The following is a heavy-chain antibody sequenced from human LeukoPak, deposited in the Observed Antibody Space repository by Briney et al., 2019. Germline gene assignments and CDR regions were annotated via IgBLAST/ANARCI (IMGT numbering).Heavy chain of an antibody. J-gene: IGHJ4*02. D-gene: IGHD3-3*01. CDR3: AKIANYYDFWSGYYGPYYFDY. CDR2: ISGSGGST. Sequence: GGSLRLSCAASGFTFSSYAMSWVRQAPGKGLEWVSAISGSGGSTYYADSVKGRFTISRDNSKNTLYPQMNSLRAEDTAVYYCAKIANYYDFWSGYYGPYYFDYWGQGTLVTVSS. V-gene: IGHV3-23*01. CDR1: GFTFSSYA.